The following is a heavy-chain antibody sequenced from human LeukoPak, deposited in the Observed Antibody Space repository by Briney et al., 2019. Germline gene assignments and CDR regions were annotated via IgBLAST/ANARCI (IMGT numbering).Heavy chain of an antibody. V-gene: IGHV3-48*02. D-gene: IGHD5-18*01. J-gene: IGHJ4*02. CDR3: ARSGYSYGREGYFDY. Sequence: GGSLRLSCAASGFTFSNYGMHWVRQAPGKGLEWVSYISSSSGTIYSADSVKGRFTITRDNAKNSLYLQMNSLRDEDTAVYYCARSGYSYGREGYFDYWGQGTLVTVSS. CDR2: ISSSSGTI. CDR1: GFTFSNYG.